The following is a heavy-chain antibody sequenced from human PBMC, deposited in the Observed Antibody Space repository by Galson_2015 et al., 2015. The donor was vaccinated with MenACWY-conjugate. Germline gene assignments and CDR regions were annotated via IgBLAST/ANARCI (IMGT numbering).Heavy chain of an antibody. CDR1: GGTFSSYA. V-gene: IGHV1-69*13. CDR2: IIPIFGTA. Sequence: SVKVSCKASGGTFSSYAISWVRQAPGQGLERMGGIIPIFGTANYAQKFQGRVTITADESTSTAYMELSSLRSEDTAVYYCARGKDCSSTSCYVYYYGMDVWGQGTTVTVSS. J-gene: IGHJ6*02. CDR3: ARGKDCSSTSCYVYYYGMDV. D-gene: IGHD2-2*01.